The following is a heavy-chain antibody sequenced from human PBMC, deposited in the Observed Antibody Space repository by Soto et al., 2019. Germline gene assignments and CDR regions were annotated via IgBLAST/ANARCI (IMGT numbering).Heavy chain of an antibody. CDR2: ITGGGDRT. D-gene: IGHD2-15*01. CDR1: GSTFSSYA. J-gene: IGHJ4*02. Sequence: GGSLRLSCAASGSTFSSYAMSWVRQAPGKGLEWVSAITGGGDRTFYADSVKGRFTISRDNSKSTLYLQMSSLRAEDTALYYCEGYCRSATCLSSPADYWGQGALVTVSS. V-gene: IGHV3-23*01. CDR3: EGYCRSATCLSSPADY.